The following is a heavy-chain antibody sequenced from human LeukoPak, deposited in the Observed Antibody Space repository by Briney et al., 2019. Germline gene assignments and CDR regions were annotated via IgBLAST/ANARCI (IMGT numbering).Heavy chain of an antibody. D-gene: IGHD3-22*01. Sequence: ASVKVSCKAYGYTFTKYAMNWVRQAPGQGLEWMGWINTNTGNPTYAQGFKGRFLFSLDTSVSTAYLQITSLKPEDTAVYYGARAKPHYYERGDYYGGPKDSWGQGTLVTVSS. CDR1: GYTFTKYA. CDR2: INTNTGNP. V-gene: IGHV7-4-1*02. J-gene: IGHJ4*02. CDR3: ARAKPHYYERGDYYGGPKDS.